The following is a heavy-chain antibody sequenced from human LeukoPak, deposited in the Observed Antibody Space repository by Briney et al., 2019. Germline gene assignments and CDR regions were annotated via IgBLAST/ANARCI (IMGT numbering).Heavy chain of an antibody. CDR3: AXXRGRGSTSYGFDY. CDR2: IYYSGGT. V-gene: IGHV4-59*01. Sequence: SETLSLTCTVSGGSISTYYWYWIRQPPGMGLEWIGYIYYSGGTNYNPSLKSRVTISVDTSKNQFSLKLSSVTAADTAVYYCAXXRGRGSTSYGFDYWGQGTLVSVSS. CDR1: GGSISTYY. J-gene: IGHJ4*02. D-gene: IGHD4-17*01.